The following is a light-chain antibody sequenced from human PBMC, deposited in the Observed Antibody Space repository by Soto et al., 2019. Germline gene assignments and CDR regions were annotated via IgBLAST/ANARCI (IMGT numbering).Light chain of an antibody. Sequence: QSALTQPASVSGSPGQSITISCTGTSSDVGSYNFVSWYQHHAGTAPKLIIYQVTNRPSGVSDRFSASKSGDTASLTISGLQAEDEAFYYCSSYTGFSTDILFGGGTKL. CDR3: SSYTGFSTDIL. J-gene: IGLJ2*01. CDR2: QVT. CDR1: SSDVGSYNF. V-gene: IGLV2-14*01.